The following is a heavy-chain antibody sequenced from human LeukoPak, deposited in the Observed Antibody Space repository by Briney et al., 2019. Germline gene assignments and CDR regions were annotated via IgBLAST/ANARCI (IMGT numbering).Heavy chain of an antibody. Sequence: GGSLRLSCETSGFTFRGHWMSWVRQAPGKGLEWVANIKNDGSEKYYVDSVKGRFTSSRDNAKNSLYLQMNSLRTEDTAVYYCARNGDADYWGQGTLVTVSS. CDR1: GFTFRGHW. CDR2: IKNDGSEK. V-gene: IGHV3-7*01. D-gene: IGHD5-24*01. J-gene: IGHJ4*02. CDR3: ARNGDADY.